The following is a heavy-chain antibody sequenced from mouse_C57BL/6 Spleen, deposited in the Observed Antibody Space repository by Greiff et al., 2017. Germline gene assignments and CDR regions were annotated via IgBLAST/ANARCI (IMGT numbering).Heavy chain of an antibody. Sequence: EVQLQQSGPELVKPGASVKISCKASGYTFTDYYLNWVKQSHGKSLEWIGDINPNNGGTSYNQKFKGKATLTVDKSSSTAYMELRSLTSEDSAVYYCARSCGYYGSSFDYFDYWGQGTTLTVSS. CDR1: GYTFTDYY. J-gene: IGHJ2*01. CDR3: ARSCGYYGSSFDYFDY. D-gene: IGHD1-1*01. V-gene: IGHV1-26*01. CDR2: INPNNGGT.